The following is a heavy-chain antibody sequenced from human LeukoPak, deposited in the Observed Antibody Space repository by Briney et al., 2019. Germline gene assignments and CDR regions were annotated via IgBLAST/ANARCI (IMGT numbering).Heavy chain of an antibody. Sequence: GESLKISCKGSGYSFTSYWIGWVRQMPGKGLEWMGIIYPGDSDTRYSPSFQGQVTISADKSISTAYLQWSSLKASDTAMYYCASSLLYGSGSHRSYYYGMDVWGQGTTVTVSS. V-gene: IGHV5-51*01. D-gene: IGHD3-10*01. CDR2: IYPGDSDT. J-gene: IGHJ6*02. CDR1: GYSFTSYW. CDR3: ASSLLYGSGSHRSYYYGMDV.